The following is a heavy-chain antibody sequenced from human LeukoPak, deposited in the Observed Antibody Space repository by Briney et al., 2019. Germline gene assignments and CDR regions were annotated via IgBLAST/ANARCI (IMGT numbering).Heavy chain of an antibody. CDR2: IKQDGSEK. CDR3: ASGYDSSGYYYPGGFSFDY. V-gene: IGHV3-7*01. CDR1: GFTFSSYW. D-gene: IGHD3-22*01. J-gene: IGHJ4*02. Sequence: PGGSLRLSCAASGFTFSSYWMSWVRQAPGKGLEWVANIKQDGSEKYYVDSVKGRFTISRGNAKNSLYLQMNSLRAEDTAVYYCASGYDSSGYYYPGGFSFDYWGQGTLVTVSS.